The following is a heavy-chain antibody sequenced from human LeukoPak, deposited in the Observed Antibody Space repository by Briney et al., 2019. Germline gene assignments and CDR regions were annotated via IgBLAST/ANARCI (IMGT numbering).Heavy chain of an antibody. D-gene: IGHD6-13*01. CDR3: ARGGYSSSWYYYYYMDV. V-gene: IGHV4-59*11. CDR2: IYYSGST. J-gene: IGHJ6*03. CDR1: GGSISSHY. Sequence: SETLSLTCTVSGGSISSHYWSWIRQPPGKGPEWIGYIYYSGSTNYNPSLKSRVTISVDTSKNQFSLKLSSVTAADTAVYYCARGGYSSSWYYYYYMDVWGKGTTVTVSS.